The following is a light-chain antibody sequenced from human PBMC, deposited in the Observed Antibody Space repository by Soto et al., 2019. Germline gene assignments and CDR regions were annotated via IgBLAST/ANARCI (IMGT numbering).Light chain of an antibody. J-gene: IGKJ2*01. CDR3: MQALQTPRYT. Sequence: DIVMTQSPLSLPVTPGEPASISCRSSQSLLHSNGYNYLDWYLQKPGQSPQLLIYLGSNRASGVPDRFSGSGSGTDFTLKISRVEAEDVGVYYCMQALQTPRYTFGQETKVEIK. CDR1: QSLLHSNGYNY. CDR2: LGS. V-gene: IGKV2-28*01.